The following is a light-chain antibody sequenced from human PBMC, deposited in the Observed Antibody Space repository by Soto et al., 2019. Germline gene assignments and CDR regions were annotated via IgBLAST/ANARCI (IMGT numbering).Light chain of an antibody. CDR3: QQYLIPPLT. V-gene: IGKV3-20*01. CDR1: QSVSSSN. J-gene: IGKJ4*01. CDR2: GAS. Sequence: ELVLTQSPGTLSLSPGEGATLSCRASQSVSSSNLGWYQQKPGQAPRLLIYGASNRATGIPDRFSGSWSGTDFTLTISRLEPEDFAVYYCQQYLIPPLTFGGGTKVDIK.